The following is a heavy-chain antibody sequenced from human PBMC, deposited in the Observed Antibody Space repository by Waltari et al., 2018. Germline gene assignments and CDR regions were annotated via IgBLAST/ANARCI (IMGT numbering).Heavy chain of an antibody. CDR3: ARAKTGDYYYYYMDV. CDR1: GFTFSRYN. CDR2: ISSFGTT. D-gene: IGHD3-10*01. J-gene: IGHJ6*03. Sequence: EVQLVESGGGLVQPGGSLRLSCAASGFTFSRYNMNWVRQAPGKGLEWLSYISSFGTTDYADSGKGRFTISRDNADNSLSLQMNSLRAEDTAVYYCARAKTGDYYYYYMDVWGKGTTVTISS. V-gene: IGHV3-48*04.